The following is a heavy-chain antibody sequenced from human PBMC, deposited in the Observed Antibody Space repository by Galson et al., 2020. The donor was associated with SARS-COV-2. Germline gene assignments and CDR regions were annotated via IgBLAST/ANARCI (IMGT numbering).Heavy chain of an antibody. CDR1: GFTFSSYG. D-gene: IGHD3-3*01. V-gene: IGHV3-33*01. CDR2: IWYDGSNK. Sequence: GGSLRLSCVASGFTFSSYGMHWVRQAPGKGLEWVAVIWYDGSNKYYADSVKGRFTISRDNSKNTLYLQMNSLRAEDTAVYYCARGGYDFWSGYGNYMDVWGKGTTVTGSS. J-gene: IGHJ6*03. CDR3: ARGGYDFWSGYGNYMDV.